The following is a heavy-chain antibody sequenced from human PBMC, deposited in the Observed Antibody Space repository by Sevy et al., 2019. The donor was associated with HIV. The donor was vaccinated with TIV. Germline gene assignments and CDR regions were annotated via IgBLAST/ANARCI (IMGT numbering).Heavy chain of an antibody. Sequence: GSLRLSCAASGFAFNDFAMNWLRQLPGKGLEWVAIISYDGRKKFYADSVKGRFTISRDNSKNVVYLQMNSLRPEDTAVYFCATASLWGDSGVSHPSFDSWGQGTLVTVSS. CDR1: GFAFNDFA. J-gene: IGHJ4*02. D-gene: IGHD2-15*01. V-gene: IGHV3-30*04. CDR3: ATASLWGDSGVSHPSFDS. CDR2: ISYDGRKK.